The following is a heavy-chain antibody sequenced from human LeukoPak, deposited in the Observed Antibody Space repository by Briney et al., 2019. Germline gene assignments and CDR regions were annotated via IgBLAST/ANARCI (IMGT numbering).Heavy chain of an antibody. Sequence: SETLSLTCTVSGGSISSSPYYWGWIRQPPGKGLEWIGSIYYSGSTYYNPSLKSRVTISVDTSKNQFSLKLSSVTAADTAVYYCARHDYDYVWGSYRPIDYWGQGTLVTVSS. CDR2: IYYSGST. CDR1: GGSISSSPYY. CDR3: ARHDYDYVWGSYRPIDY. D-gene: IGHD3-16*02. V-gene: IGHV4-39*01. J-gene: IGHJ4*02.